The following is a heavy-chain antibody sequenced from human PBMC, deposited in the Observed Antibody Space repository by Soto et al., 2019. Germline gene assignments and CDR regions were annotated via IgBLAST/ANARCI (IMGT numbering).Heavy chain of an antibody. Sequence: GGSLRLSCAASGFTFSSYAMHWVRQAPGKGLEYVSAISSNGGSTYYANSVKGRFTISRDNSKNTLYLQMGSLRAEDMAVYYCARDSDYGEYNWFDPWGQGTLVTVSA. CDR2: ISSNGGST. CDR3: ARDSDYGEYNWFDP. CDR1: GFTFSSYA. J-gene: IGHJ5*02. D-gene: IGHD4-17*01. V-gene: IGHV3-64*01.